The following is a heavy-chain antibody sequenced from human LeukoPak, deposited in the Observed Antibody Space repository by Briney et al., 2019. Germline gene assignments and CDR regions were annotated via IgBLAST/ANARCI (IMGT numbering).Heavy chain of an antibody. J-gene: IGHJ5*02. CDR2: IYYSGST. Sequence: SETLSLTCTGSGGSISSYYWSWIRQPPGKGLEWIGYIYYSGSTNYNPSLKSRVTISVDTSKNQFSLKLSSVTAADTAVYYCARIYDFWSGYYTGPLFDPWGQGTLVTVSS. D-gene: IGHD3-3*01. V-gene: IGHV4-59*08. CDR1: GGSISSYY. CDR3: ARIYDFWSGYYTGPLFDP.